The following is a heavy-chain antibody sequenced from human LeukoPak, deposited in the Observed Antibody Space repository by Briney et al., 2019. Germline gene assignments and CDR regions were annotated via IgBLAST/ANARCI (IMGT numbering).Heavy chain of an antibody. D-gene: IGHD1-26*01. CDR3: VRAYSGSYKTLDNWFDP. V-gene: IGHV4-4*07. CDR2: IYTSGST. CDR1: GGSISSYY. J-gene: IGHJ5*02. Sequence: SETLSLTCTVSGGSISSYYWSWIRQPAGKGLEWIGRIYTSGSTNYNPSLKSRVTMSVDTSKNQFSLKLSSVTAADTAVYYCVRAYSGSYKTLDNWFDPWGQGTLVTVSS.